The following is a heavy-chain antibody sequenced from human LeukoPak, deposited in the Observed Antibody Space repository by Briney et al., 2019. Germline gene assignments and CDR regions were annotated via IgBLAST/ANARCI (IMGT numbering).Heavy chain of an antibody. V-gene: IGHV3-15*01. CDR3: TTGYLLRYFAWLF. Sequence: GGSLRLSCAASGFTFSNAWMSWVRQAPGKGLEWVGRIKSKTDGGTTDYASPVKGRFTIYRDNSTNKVYLKMNSLKTEDTAVYYCTTGYLLRYFAWLFWGQGTLVTVSS. CDR1: GFTFSNAW. CDR2: IKSKTDGGTT. D-gene: IGHD3-9*01. J-gene: IGHJ4*02.